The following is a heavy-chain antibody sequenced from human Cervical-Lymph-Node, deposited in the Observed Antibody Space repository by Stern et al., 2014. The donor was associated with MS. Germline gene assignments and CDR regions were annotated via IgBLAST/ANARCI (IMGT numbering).Heavy chain of an antibody. CDR3: AKHACTGAACPFDL. CDR1: GDSISSYTHY. Sequence: QVQLVESGPGLVKPSETLSLTCAVSGDSISSYTHYWAWIRQPPGKGLEWIGSVYYSGANYYNPSLKSPVTISVDTSKNHFSLGLNSVTAADTAVYYCAKHACTGAACPFDLWGQGTLVTVSS. J-gene: IGHJ4*02. V-gene: IGHV4-39*01. D-gene: IGHD2-8*02. CDR2: VYYSGAN.